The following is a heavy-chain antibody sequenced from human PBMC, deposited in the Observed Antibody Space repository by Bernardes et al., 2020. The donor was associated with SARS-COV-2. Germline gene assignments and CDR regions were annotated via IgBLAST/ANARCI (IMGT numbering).Heavy chain of an antibody. J-gene: IGHJ4*02. D-gene: IGHD2-15*01. CDR3: ARAPHRYCSGGNCYSDFDY. V-gene: IGHV3-21*01. CDR2: ISSSSSYI. CDR1: GFTFSSYT. Sequence: GGSLRLSCAASGFTFSSYTMNWVRQAPGKGLEWVSSISSSSSYIYYTDSVKGRFTISRDNAKNSLYLQMNSLRAEDTAVYFCARAPHRYCSGGNCYSDFDYWGQGTLVTVSS.